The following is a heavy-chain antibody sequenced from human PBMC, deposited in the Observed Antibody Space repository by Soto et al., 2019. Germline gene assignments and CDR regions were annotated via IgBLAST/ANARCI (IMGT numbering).Heavy chain of an antibody. CDR1: GFTFSSYG. CDR3: AKAEHRASYFDS. J-gene: IGHJ4*02. D-gene: IGHD1-26*01. Sequence: QVQLVESGGGVVQPGRSLRLSCAASGFTFSSYGMHWVRQAPGKGLEWVARISNDGSKKDYADSVKGRFTISRDNSKNTPYLQVNSLRADDTAVFYCAKAEHRASYFDSWGQGTLVTVSS. V-gene: IGHV3-30*18. CDR2: ISNDGSKK.